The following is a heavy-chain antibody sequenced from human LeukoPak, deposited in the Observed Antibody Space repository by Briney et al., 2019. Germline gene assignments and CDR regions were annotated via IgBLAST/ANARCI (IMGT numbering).Heavy chain of an antibody. CDR1: GLTFSSYG. CDR2: IWYDGSNK. V-gene: IGHV3-33*01. J-gene: IGHJ6*02. Sequence: GGSLRLSCAASGLTFSSYGMHWVRQAPGKGLEWVAVIWYDGSNKYYADSVKGRFTISRDNSKNTLYLQMNSLRAEDTAVYYCARDLKGYCSSTSCYQGYYYYGMDVWGQGTTVTVSS. CDR3: ARDLKGYCSSTSCYQGYYYYGMDV. D-gene: IGHD2-2*01.